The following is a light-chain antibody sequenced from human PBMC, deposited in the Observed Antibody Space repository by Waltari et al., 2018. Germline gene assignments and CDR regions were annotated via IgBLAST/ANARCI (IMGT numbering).Light chain of an antibody. CDR1: SSDVGIYNI. Sequence: QSALTQAASVSGSPGQSITISSTGPSSDVGIYNIASWYQQHPGKAPKLIISEVTKRPSGVSNRFSGSKSGNTASLTISGLQAEDEADYFCSSYGSINTWLFGGGTKLTVL. CDR3: SSYGSINTWL. J-gene: IGLJ3*02. V-gene: IGLV2-23*02. CDR2: EVT.